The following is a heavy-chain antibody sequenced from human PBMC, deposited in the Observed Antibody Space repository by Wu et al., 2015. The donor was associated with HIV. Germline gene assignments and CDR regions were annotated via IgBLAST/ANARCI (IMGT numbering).Heavy chain of an antibody. CDR2: INPKSGGT. CDR1: GYPFSDYY. J-gene: IGHJ4*02. V-gene: IGHV1-2*02. CDR3: ARSHKWLQLRYQGIFDY. D-gene: IGHD5-24*01. Sequence: QVQLVQSGAEVKKPGASMKVSCKASGYPFSDYYIFWVRQAPGQGLEWMGWINPKSGGTNYAQDFKGRLTMTRDTSITTVYMELKRLTSEDTAMYFCARSHKWLQLRYQGIFDYWGQGTLVTVSS.